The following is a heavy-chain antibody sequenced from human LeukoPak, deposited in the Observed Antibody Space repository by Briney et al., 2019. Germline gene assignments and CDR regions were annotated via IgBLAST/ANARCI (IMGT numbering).Heavy chain of an antibody. D-gene: IGHD2-21*02. Sequence: GGSLRLSCAASGFTFNNYNMNWVRQAPGRGLEWVSYITSSSSTIYYADSVKGRFTISRDNSRNTLYLQMNSLRAEDAAVYYCASLFGVTADFDHWGQGTLVTVSS. CDR1: GFTFNNYN. CDR3: ASLFGVTADFDH. J-gene: IGHJ4*02. V-gene: IGHV3-48*01. CDR2: ITSSSSTI.